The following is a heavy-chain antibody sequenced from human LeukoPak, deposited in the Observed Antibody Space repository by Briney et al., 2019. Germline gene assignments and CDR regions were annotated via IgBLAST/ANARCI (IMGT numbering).Heavy chain of an antibody. Sequence: PGGSLRLSCAASGFTFSSYGMHWVRQAPGKGLEWVAFIRYDGSNKYYADSVKGRFTISRDNSKNTLYLQMNSLRAEDTAVYYCAKDSNYYDSSGHDYWGQRTLVTVSS. J-gene: IGHJ4*02. D-gene: IGHD3-22*01. CDR2: IRYDGSNK. CDR1: GFTFSSYG. CDR3: AKDSNYYDSSGHDY. V-gene: IGHV3-30*02.